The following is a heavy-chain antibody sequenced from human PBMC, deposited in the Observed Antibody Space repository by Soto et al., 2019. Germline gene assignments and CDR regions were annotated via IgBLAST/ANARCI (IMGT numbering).Heavy chain of an antibody. V-gene: IGHV1-18*01. D-gene: IGHD2-15*01. Sequence: QVQLVQSGAEVKKPGASVKVSCQASGYTFTNYGISWVRQAPGQGLEWVGWISPYNGDTRYAQNVQGRVTLTTDTSTSAAYMELRSLRSDDTALYYCARRGSNKWDEDFEFWGQGTLVTVSS. J-gene: IGHJ4*02. CDR1: GYTFTNYG. CDR3: ARRGSNKWDEDFEF. CDR2: ISPYNGDT.